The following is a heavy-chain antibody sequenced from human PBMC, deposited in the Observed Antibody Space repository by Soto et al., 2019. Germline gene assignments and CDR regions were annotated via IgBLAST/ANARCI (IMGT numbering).Heavy chain of an antibody. V-gene: IGHV3-30*18. CDR3: AKDERDSSSHFDY. CDR1: GFTFSSYG. D-gene: IGHD6-6*01. J-gene: IGHJ4*02. CDR2: ISYDGSNK. Sequence: QVQLVESGGGVVQPGRSLRLSCAASGFTFSSYGMHWVRQAPGKGLEWVAVISYDGSNKYYADSVKGRFTISRDNSKNTLYLQMNSLRAEDTAVYYCAKDERDSSSHFDYWGQGTLVTVSS.